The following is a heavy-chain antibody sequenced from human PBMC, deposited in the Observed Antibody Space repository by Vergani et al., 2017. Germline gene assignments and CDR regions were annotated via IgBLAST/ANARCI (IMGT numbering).Heavy chain of an antibody. CDR1: GFTFSSYS. Sequence: EVQLVESGGGLVQPGRSLRLSCAASGFTFSSYSMNWVRKAPGKGLEWVSSISSSSSYIYYADSVKGRFTTSRDNAKNSLYLQMNSLRAEDTAGYYCARDQSPYYYDSSGYDYFDYWGQGTLVTVSS. CDR2: ISSSSSYI. CDR3: ARDQSPYYYDSSGYDYFDY. D-gene: IGHD3-22*01. J-gene: IGHJ4*02. V-gene: IGHV3-21*01.